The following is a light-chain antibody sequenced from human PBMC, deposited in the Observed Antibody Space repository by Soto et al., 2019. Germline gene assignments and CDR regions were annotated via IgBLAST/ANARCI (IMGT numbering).Light chain of an antibody. CDR2: DVS. V-gene: IGKV1-5*01. CDR3: HQYNYLHT. Sequence: DIQMTQSPSSLSASLGDRVTISCRARQGISTYLAWYQQKPGKAPTPLISDVSRLDSGDPSSFSGSGSGTEFTLTISGVQPADFATHYSHQYNYLHTFGQGTKLEIK. CDR1: QGISTY. J-gene: IGKJ2*01.